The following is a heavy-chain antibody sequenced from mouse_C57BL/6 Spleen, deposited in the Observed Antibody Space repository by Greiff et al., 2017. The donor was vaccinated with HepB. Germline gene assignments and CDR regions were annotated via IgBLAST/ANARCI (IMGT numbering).Heavy chain of an antibody. D-gene: IGHD4-1*01. V-gene: IGHV1-52*01. Sequence: VQLQQPGAELVRPGSSVKLSCKASGYTFTSYWMHWVKQRPIQGLEWIGNIDPSDSETHYNQKFKDKATLTVDKSSSTAYMQLSSLTSEDSAVYYCARSGELTGAYWYFDVWGTGTTVTVSS. J-gene: IGHJ1*03. CDR1: GYTFTSYW. CDR3: ARSGELTGAYWYFDV. CDR2: IDPSDSET.